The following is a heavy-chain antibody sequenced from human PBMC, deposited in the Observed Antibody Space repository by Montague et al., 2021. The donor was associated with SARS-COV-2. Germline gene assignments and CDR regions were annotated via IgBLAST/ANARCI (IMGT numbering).Heavy chain of an antibody. CDR3: ARGGHQLRFGLDV. Sequence: SETLSLTCAVYGGSFSGYYRSWIRQPPGKGLESIGQIHHTGSTIYKPSLKSRVTISEDTSKNQFSLKMTSVTAADTAVYYCARGGHQLRFGLDVWGQGTTVTVSS. V-gene: IGHV4-34*01. J-gene: IGHJ6*02. CDR1: GGSFSGYY. CDR2: IHHTGST. D-gene: IGHD3-16*01.